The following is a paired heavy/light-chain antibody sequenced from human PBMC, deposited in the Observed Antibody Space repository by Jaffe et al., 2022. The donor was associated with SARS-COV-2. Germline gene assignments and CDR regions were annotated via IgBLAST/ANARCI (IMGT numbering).Heavy chain of an antibody. CDR2: ISAYNGNT. J-gene: IGHJ5*02. D-gene: IGHD3-3*01. CDR1: GYTFTSYG. V-gene: IGHV1-18*01. Sequence: QVQLVQSGAEVKKPGASVKVSCKASGYTFTSYGLSWVRQAPGQGLEWVGWISAYNGNTDYAQNLQGRVTMTTDTSTSTAYMELRSLRSDDTAVYYCAREGSPWEYYDFWSGFDNWGQGTLVTVSS. CDR3: AREGSPWEYYDFWSGFDN.
Light chain of an antibody. CDR1: QSVSSRY. CDR2: GAS. V-gene: IGKV3-20*01. CDR3: QQYGSSPLYT. J-gene: IGKJ2*01. Sequence: EIVLTQSPGTLSLSPGERATLSCRASQSVSSRYLAWYQQKPGQAPRLLIYGASGRATGIPDRFSGSGSGTDFTLTISRLEPGDFAVYYCQQYGSSPLYTFGQGTKLEIK.